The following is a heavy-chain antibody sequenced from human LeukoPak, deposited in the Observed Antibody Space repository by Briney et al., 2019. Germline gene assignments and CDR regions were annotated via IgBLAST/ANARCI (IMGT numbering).Heavy chain of an antibody. CDR1: GDSISGSNYY. Sequence: SETLSLTCSVSGDSISGSNYYWGWIREPPGKGLERIGQMYYSGRTYYNPSLKSRVTISVDTGKNQFSLKLNSVTAADTAVYYCARRYYYDRSGQRTYYFDYWGQGTLVTVSS. V-gene: IGHV4-39*01. CDR3: ARRYYYDRSGQRTYYFDY. J-gene: IGHJ4*02. CDR2: MYYSGRT. D-gene: IGHD3-22*01.